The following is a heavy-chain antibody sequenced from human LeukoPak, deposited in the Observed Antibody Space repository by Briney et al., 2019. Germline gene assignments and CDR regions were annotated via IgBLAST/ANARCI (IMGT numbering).Heavy chain of an antibody. V-gene: IGHV1-18*01. J-gene: IGHJ4*02. CDR1: GYTFTSYG. CDR2: INVYNGNT. CDR3: ARGGPAARLITFGGVTNY. D-gene: IGHD3-16*01. Sequence: ASVKVSCKASGYTFTSYGISWVRQAPGQGLEWMGWINVYNGNTNYAQKLQGRVTMTTATSTSTAYMELRNLRSDDTAVYYCARGGPAARLITFGGVTNYWGQGTLVTASS.